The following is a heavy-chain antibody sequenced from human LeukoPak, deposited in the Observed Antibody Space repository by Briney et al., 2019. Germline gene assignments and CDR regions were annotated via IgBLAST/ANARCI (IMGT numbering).Heavy chain of an antibody. V-gene: IGHV4-39*01. J-gene: IGHJ1*01. CDR2: IYYSGST. D-gene: IGHD6-13*01. Sequence: SETLSLTCTVSGGSISSSSYYWGWIRQPPGKGLEWIGSIYYSGSTYYNPSLKSRVTISVDTSKNQFSLKLSSVTAADTAVYYCARRVSSSQTGYFQHWGQGTLVTVSS. CDR3: ARRVSSSQTGYFQH. CDR1: GGSISSSSYY.